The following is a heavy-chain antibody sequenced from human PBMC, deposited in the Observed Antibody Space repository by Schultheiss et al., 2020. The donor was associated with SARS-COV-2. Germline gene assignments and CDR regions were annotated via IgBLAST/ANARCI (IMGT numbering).Heavy chain of an antibody. CDR3: ARDRGSGRSPPDY. CDR2: ISGSGGST. V-gene: IGHV3-23*01. J-gene: IGHJ4*02. D-gene: IGHD1-26*01. Sequence: GGSLRLSCAASGFTFSSYAMSWVREAPGKGLEWVSAISGSGGSTYYADSVKGRFTISRDNSKNTLYLQMSSLRAEDTAVYYCARDRGSGRSPPDYWGQGTLVTVSS. CDR1: GFTFSSYA.